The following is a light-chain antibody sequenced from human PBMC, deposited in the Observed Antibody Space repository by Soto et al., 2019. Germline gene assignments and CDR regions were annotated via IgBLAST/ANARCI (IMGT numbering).Light chain of an antibody. CDR1: YSDVGGSNY. Sequence: QSALTQPPSASGSPGQSVTISCTGTYSDVGGSNYVSWYQQHPGKAPKLVIYEVIQRPSGVPDRFSGSRSGNTASLTVSRLQAEVEADYYCSSNVVGTNLKIFGGGTKLTVL. V-gene: IGLV2-8*01. CDR3: SSNVVGTNLKI. J-gene: IGLJ2*01. CDR2: EVI.